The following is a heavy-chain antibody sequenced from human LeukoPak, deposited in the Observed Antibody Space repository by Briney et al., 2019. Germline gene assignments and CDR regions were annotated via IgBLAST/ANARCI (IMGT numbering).Heavy chain of an antibody. J-gene: IGHJ4*02. CDR1: GGSISSYY. CDR3: ARARRYDFWSGYPYYFDY. Sequence: PSETLSLTCTVSGGSISSYYWSWIRQPPGKGLEWIGEINHSGSTNYNPSLKSRVTISVDTSKNQFSLKLSSVTAADTAVYYCARARRYDFWSGYPYYFDYWGQGTLVTVSS. V-gene: IGHV4-34*01. D-gene: IGHD3-3*01. CDR2: INHSGST.